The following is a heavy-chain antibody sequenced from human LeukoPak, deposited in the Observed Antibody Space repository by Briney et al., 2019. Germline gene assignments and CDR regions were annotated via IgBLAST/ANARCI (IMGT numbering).Heavy chain of an antibody. V-gene: IGHV3-11*04. Sequence: GGSLRLSCAASGFTFSDYYMNWICQAPGKGLEWLSYIGPNGNDINYADSVRGRFTISRDNAKNSLFLQMNSLRAEDTAVYYCVKRARLADNWGQGILVTVSS. D-gene: IGHD6-6*01. CDR2: IGPNGNDI. J-gene: IGHJ4*02. CDR1: GFTFSDYY. CDR3: VKRARLADN.